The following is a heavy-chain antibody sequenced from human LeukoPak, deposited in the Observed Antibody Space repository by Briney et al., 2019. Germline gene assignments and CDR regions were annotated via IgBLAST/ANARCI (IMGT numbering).Heavy chain of an antibody. J-gene: IGHJ5*02. CDR2: IYYSGST. V-gene: IGHV4-59*01. CDR3: ARDGCSSTSCWGDNWFDP. CDR1: GGSISSYY. D-gene: IGHD2-2*01. Sequence: PSETLSLTCTVSGGSISSYYWSWIRQPPGKGLEWIGYIYYSGSTNYNPSLKSRVTVSVDTSKNQFSLKLSSVTAADTAVYYCARDGCSSTSCWGDNWFDPWGQGTLVTVSS.